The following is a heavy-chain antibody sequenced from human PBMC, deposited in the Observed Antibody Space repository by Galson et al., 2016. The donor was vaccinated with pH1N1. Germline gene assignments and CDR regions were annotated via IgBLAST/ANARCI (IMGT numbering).Heavy chain of an antibody. J-gene: IGHJ2*01. CDR3: ARARDWYLDV. V-gene: IGHV1-2*02. CDR2: INPNSGGT. CDR1: GYTFTGYY. Sequence: SVKVSCKASGYTFTGYYIHWVRQAPGQGLVWMGCINPNSGGTNYAQNFQDRATMTWDTSITTAYMELSRLRSDDTAMFYCARARDWYLDVWGRGTLVSVSS.